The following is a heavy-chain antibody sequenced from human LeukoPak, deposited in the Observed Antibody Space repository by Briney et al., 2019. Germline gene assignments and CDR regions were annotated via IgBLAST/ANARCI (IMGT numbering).Heavy chain of an antibody. Sequence: GGSLRLSCAASGFSFKTFAMSWVRQAPGKGLEWVSSITGSGHDSYYADSVKGRFTISRDNAKNTLYLQMNSLRVEDTAVYYCARDTYSIAEWGQGTLVTVSS. CDR1: GFSFKTFA. D-gene: IGHD1-26*01. V-gene: IGHV3-23*01. CDR2: ITGSGHDS. J-gene: IGHJ4*02. CDR3: ARDTYSIAE.